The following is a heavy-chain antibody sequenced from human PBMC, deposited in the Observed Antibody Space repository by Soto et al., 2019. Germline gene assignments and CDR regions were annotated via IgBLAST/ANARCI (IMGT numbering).Heavy chain of an antibody. CDR3: AKAVVTVTLKPNWFDP. J-gene: IGHJ5*02. CDR1: GFTFRSYG. Sequence: PGGSLRLSCAASGFTFRSYGMHWVRQAPGKGLEWVAVISYDGSNKYYADSVKGRFTISRDNSKNTLYLQMNSLRAEDTAVYYCAKAVVTVTLKPNWFDPWGQGTLVTVSS. V-gene: IGHV3-30*18. CDR2: ISYDGSNK. D-gene: IGHD4-17*01.